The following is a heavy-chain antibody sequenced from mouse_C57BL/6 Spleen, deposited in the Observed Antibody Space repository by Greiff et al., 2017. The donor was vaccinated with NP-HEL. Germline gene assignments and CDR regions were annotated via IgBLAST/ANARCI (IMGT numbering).Heavy chain of an antibody. CDR3: ARGSSLITTAGYFDV. V-gene: IGHV5-17*01. CDR2: ISSGSSTI. J-gene: IGHJ1*03. D-gene: IGHD1-1*01. CDR1: GFTFSDYG. Sequence: EVHLVESGGGLVKPGGSLKLSCAASGFTFSDYGMHWVRQAPEKGLEWVAYISSGSSTIYYADTVKGRFTISRDNAKNTLFLQMTSLRSEDTAMYYCARGSSLITTAGYFDVWGTGTTVTVSS.